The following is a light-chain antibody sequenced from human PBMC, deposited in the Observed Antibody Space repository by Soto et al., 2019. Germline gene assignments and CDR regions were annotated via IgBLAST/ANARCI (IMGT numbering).Light chain of an antibody. J-gene: IGKJ4*01. V-gene: IGKV3-11*01. CDR2: DAS. Sequence: EIVLIQSPATLSLSPGEGATLSCRASQSVSSNLAWYQQKPGQAPRLLIYDASNRATGIPARFSGSGSGTDFTLTITSLEPEDFAVYYCQQRSNWPLTFGGGTKVEIK. CDR3: QQRSNWPLT. CDR1: QSVSSN.